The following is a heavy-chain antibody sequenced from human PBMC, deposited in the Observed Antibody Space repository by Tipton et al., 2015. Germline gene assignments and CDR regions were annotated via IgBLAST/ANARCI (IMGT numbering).Heavy chain of an antibody. D-gene: IGHD2-2*01. Sequence: TLSLTCTVSGGSISSSSYYWGWIRQPPGKGLEWIGSIYYSGSTYYNPPLKSRVTISVDTSKNQFSLKLSSVTAADTAVYYCARLVGYYFDYWGQGTLVTVSS. CDR1: GGSISSSSYY. V-gene: IGHV4-39*01. J-gene: IGHJ4*02. CDR2: IYYSGST. CDR3: ARLVGYYFDY.